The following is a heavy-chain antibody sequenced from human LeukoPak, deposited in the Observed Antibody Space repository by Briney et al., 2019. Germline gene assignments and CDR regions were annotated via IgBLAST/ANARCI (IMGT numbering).Heavy chain of an antibody. D-gene: IGHD3-16*01. CDR1: GYTFTDYW. CDR2: IHPSDSDT. V-gene: IGHV5-51*01. CDR3: AKLAGAAYTWVHP. J-gene: IGHJ5*02. Sequence: GESLKISCKGSGYTFTDYWIGWVRQMPGKSLEWMAIIHPSDSDTRYSPSFQGQVTISADKSISTAYLQWSSLKASDTAMYYCAKLAGAAYTWVHPWGQGTLVTVSS.